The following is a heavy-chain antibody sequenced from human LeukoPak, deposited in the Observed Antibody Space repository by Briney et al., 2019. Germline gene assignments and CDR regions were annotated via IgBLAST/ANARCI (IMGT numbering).Heavy chain of an antibody. CDR2: ISSSGSTI. CDR3: ARVRGRVELLFYFDY. J-gene: IGHJ4*02. D-gene: IGHD1-7*01. CDR1: GFTFSDYY. Sequence: KPGGSLRLSCAASGFTFSDYYMSWIRQAPGKGLEWVSYISSSGSTIYYADSVKGRFTISRDNAKNSLHLQMNSLRAEDTAVYYCARVRGRVELLFYFDYWGQGTLVTVSS. V-gene: IGHV3-11*04.